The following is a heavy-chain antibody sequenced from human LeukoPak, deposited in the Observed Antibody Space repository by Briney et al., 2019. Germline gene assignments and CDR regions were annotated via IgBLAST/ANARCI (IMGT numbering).Heavy chain of an antibody. CDR1: GYTFTSYG. D-gene: IGHD2-15*01. Sequence: ASVKVSCKASGYTFTSYGISWVRQAPGQGLEWMGWISAYDGNTNYAQKLQGRVTMTTDTSTSTAYMELRSLRSDDTAVYYCARSSAVVVAAHLDYWGQGTLVTVSS. CDR2: ISAYDGNT. CDR3: ARSSAVVVAAHLDY. V-gene: IGHV1-18*01. J-gene: IGHJ4*02.